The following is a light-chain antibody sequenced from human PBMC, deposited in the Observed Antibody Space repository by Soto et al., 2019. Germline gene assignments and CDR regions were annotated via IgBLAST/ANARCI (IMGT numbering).Light chain of an antibody. CDR3: QQYGSSPFT. J-gene: IGKJ3*01. V-gene: IGKV3-20*01. CDR2: GAS. Sequence: EIVLTQSPGTLSLSPGEGATLSCRASQDVRSNYLAWYQQKPGQAPRLLIYGASSRPSDIPDRFSGSGSGTDFTLTISELEPEDLAVYFCQQYGSSPFTFGPGTTVDIK. CDR1: QDVRSNY.